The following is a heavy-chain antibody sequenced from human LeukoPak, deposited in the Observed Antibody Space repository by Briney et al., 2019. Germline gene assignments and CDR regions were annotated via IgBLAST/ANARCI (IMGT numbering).Heavy chain of an antibody. CDR3: ARGRYDFWSGYYRYNWFDP. Sequence: SETLSLTCTVSGGSISSYYWSWIRQPPGKGLEWIGYIYYSGSTNYNPSLKSRVTISVDTSKNQFSLKLSSVTAADTAVYYCARGRYDFWSGYYRYNWFDPWGQGTLVTVSS. V-gene: IGHV4-59*12. J-gene: IGHJ5*02. CDR2: IYYSGST. CDR1: GGSISSYY. D-gene: IGHD3-3*01.